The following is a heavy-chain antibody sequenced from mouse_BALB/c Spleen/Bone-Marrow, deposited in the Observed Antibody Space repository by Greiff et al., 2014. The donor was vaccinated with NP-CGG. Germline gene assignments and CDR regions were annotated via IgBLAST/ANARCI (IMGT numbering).Heavy chain of an antibody. D-gene: IGHD2-14*01. V-gene: IGHV14-3*02. CDR1: GLNIKDTY. Sequence: VQLQQSGAELVKPGASVKLSCTASGLNIKDTYMHWVKQRPEQGLEWIGRVDPANGNTKYDPKFQGKATITADTSSNTAYLQLSSLTSEDTAVYYCARYRLGTYFDYWGQGTTPTVSS. J-gene: IGHJ2*01. CDR3: ARYRLGTYFDY. CDR2: VDPANGNT.